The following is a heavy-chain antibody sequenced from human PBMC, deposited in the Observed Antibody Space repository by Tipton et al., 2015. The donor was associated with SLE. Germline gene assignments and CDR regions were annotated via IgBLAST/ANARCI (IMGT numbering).Heavy chain of an antibody. Sequence: TLSLTCAVYGGSFSGYYWSWIRQPPGKGLEWIGEINHSGSTNYNPSLKSRVTISVHTPKNHFSLKLSSVTAADTAVYYCAIEMSAYDFWSGGDRYYYMDVWGKGTTVPVSS. CDR3: AIEMSAYDFWSGGDRYYYMDV. J-gene: IGHJ6*03. D-gene: IGHD3-3*01. V-gene: IGHV4-34*01. CDR1: GGSFSGYY. CDR2: INHSGST.